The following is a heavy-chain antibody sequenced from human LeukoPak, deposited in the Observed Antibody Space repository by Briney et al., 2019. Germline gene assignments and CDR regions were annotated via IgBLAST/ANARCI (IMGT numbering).Heavy chain of an antibody. CDR2: IIPILGIA. V-gene: IGHV1-69*04. Sequence: GASVKVSCKASGGTFSSYAISWVRQAPGQGLEWMGRIIPILGIANYAQKFQGRVTITADKSTSTAYMELSSLIPDDTAVYYCARARTMITFGGVRHAFDIWGQGTLVTVSS. D-gene: IGHD3-16*01. J-gene: IGHJ3*02. CDR3: ARARTMITFGGVRHAFDI. CDR1: GGTFSSYA.